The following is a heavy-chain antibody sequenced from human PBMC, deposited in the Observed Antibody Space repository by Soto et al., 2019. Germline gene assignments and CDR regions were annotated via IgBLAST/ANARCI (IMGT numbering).Heavy chain of an antibody. CDR1: GYIFTNYY. D-gene: IGHD3-10*01. CDR2: FIPRGGGT. J-gene: IGHJ4*02. V-gene: IGHV1-46*01. Sequence: QVQLVQSGAEVKSPGASVMVSCNASGYIFTNYYIHWVRQAPGHGLEWMGIFIPRGGGTHYSQKFQGRPTKAGDPATRTVFMEPGLPRFEGTAVYFCGRGTGFGFGAGYLGPGTLGNGSS. CDR3: GRGTGFGFGAGY.